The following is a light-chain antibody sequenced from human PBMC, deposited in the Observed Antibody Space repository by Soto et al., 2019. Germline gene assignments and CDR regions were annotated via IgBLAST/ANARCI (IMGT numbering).Light chain of an antibody. J-gene: IGKJ1*01. CDR3: QQSFTTWT. CDR1: QSVGNF. Sequence: DIQMTQSPSSLSASVGDRVTITCRASQSVGNFLSWYQQNPGLPPKYLIYAASNLQSGVPSRFSGSGSGTDFTLTISNLQPEDFATYYCQQSFTTWTFGQGTKVDIK. CDR2: AAS. V-gene: IGKV1-39*01.